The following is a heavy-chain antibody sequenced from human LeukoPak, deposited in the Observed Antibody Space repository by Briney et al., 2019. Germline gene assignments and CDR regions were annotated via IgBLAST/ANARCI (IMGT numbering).Heavy chain of an antibody. D-gene: IGHD4-17*01. J-gene: IGHJ4*02. V-gene: IGHV3-9*01. CDR1: GFTFDDYA. CDR3: AKAQNGALGY. Sequence: GGSLRLSCAASGFTFDDYAMHWVRQAPGKGLEGVSVISWNSGSIGYADSVKGRFNISKDNANISLYLQMNSLRAEDTALYYCAKAQNGALGYWGQGTMVTVSS. CDR2: ISWNSGSI.